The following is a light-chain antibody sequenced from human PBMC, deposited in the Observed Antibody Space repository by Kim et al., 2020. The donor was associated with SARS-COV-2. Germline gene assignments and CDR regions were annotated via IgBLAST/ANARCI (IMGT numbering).Light chain of an antibody. CDR2: DTT. J-gene: IGLJ3*02. CDR3: LLSYSGTQV. V-gene: IGLV7-46*01. Sequence: PGGTVTLTGDSSTGAVTSGHNPYWLQQKPGQVPRTLIYDTTNKQSWTPARFSGSLLGGKAALTLSGAQPEDEAVYYCLLSYSGTQVFGGGTKLTVL. CDR1: TGAVTSGHN.